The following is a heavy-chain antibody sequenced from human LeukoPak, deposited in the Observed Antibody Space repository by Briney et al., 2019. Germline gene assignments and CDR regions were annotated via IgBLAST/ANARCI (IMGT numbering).Heavy chain of an antibody. J-gene: IGHJ5*02. CDR1: GGSISSSSYY. CDR3: ASHWPIGNWFDP. V-gene: IGHV4-39*01. CDR2: IYYSGST. Sequence: SETLSLTCTVSGGSISSSSYYWGWIRQPPGKGLEWVGSIYYSGSTYYNPSLKGRGTISVDTSKNQFSLKLSSATAADTAVYYCASHWPIGNWFDPWGQGTLVTVSS.